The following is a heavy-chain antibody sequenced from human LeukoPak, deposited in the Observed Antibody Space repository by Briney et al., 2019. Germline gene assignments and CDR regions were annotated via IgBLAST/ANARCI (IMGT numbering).Heavy chain of an antibody. CDR3: AKDRVNWYFDV. Sequence: GGSLRLSCAVSGFTFSHYATSWVRQAPGTGLEWVGSLTDSGDATYYADSVKGRLTISRDNSNSTLYLHISGLRDEDTAVYYCAKDRVNWYFDVWGRGTLVTVSS. CDR1: GFTFSHYA. CDR2: LTDSGDAT. D-gene: IGHD3-10*01. V-gene: IGHV3-23*01. J-gene: IGHJ2*01.